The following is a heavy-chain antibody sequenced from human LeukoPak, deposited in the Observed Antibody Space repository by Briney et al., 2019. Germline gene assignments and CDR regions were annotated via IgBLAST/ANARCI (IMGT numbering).Heavy chain of an antibody. CDR2: IYYSGNT. Sequence: PSETLSLTCTVSGGSISSNSYYWGWIRQPPGKGLEWIGSIYYGSIYYSGNTYYNPYLKSRVTISVDTSKNQFSLTLSSVTAADTAVYYCARDSLVQLDRNWFDPWGQGTLVTVSS. CDR3: ARDSLVQLDRNWFDP. V-gene: IGHV4-39*07. CDR1: GGSISSNSYY. D-gene: IGHD1-1*01. J-gene: IGHJ5*02.